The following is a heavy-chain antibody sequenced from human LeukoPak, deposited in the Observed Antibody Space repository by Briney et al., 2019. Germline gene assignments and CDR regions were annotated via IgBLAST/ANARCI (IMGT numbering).Heavy chain of an antibody. CDR3: ARDDGYAAFDY. CDR1: GFTFSSYA. CDR2: ISYDGSNK. D-gene: IGHD5-24*01. Sequence: GGSLRLSCAASGFTFSSYAMHWVRQAPGKGLEWVAVISYDGSNKYYADSVKGRFTISRDNSKNTLYLQMYSLRAEDTAVYYCARDDGYAAFDYWGQGTLVTVSS. J-gene: IGHJ4*02. V-gene: IGHV3-30-3*01.